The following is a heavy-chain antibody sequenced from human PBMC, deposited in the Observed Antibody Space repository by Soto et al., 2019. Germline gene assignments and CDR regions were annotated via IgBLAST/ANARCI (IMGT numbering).Heavy chain of an antibody. CDR1: GGSITSHNW. D-gene: IGHD3-3*01. CDR3: ARDRTSAGGFSRRWIDP. J-gene: IGHJ5*02. CDR2: IYHSGST. V-gene: IGHV4-4*02. Sequence: PSETLSLTCGVSGGSITSHNWWTWVRQPPGLGLEWIGEIYHSGSTNYNPSLKSRLNISVDKSTNQFSLRLTSVTAADTAVYYCARDRTSAGGFSRRWIDPWGQGTLVTVSS.